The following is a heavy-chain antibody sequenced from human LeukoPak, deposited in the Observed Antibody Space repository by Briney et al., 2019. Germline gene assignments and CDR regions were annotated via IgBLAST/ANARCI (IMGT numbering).Heavy chain of an antibody. CDR2: TYYRSKLYN. J-gene: IGHJ3*02. CDR3: AREIALERGLDAFDI. D-gene: IGHD1-1*01. V-gene: IGHV6-1*01. Sequence: SQTLSLSCAFSGASVSSNSGTWNWIRQSPSRGLEWLGKTYYRSKLYNDYAVSVKSRITINPDTSKNQFSLQLNSVTPEDTAVYYCAREIALERGLDAFDIWGQGTMVTVSS. CDR1: GASVSSNSGT.